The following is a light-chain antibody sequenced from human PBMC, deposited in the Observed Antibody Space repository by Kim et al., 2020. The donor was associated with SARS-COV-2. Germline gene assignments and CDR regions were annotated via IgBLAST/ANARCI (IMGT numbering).Light chain of an antibody. V-gene: IGLV1-51*01. CDR3: GTWDSSLSVYV. J-gene: IGLJ1*01. CDR1: SSNIGKNY. CDR2: DNN. Sequence: QSVLTQPPSVSAAPGQKVTISCSGSSSNIGKNYVSWYQQFPGTAPKFLIYDNNKRPSGIPDRFSGSKSDTSATLGITGLQTGDEADYYCGTWDSSLSVYVFGTGTKVTVL.